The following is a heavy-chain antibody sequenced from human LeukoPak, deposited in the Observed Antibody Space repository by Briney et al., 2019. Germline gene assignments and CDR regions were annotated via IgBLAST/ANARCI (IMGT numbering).Heavy chain of an antibody. J-gene: IGHJ6*04. CDR3: AELGITMIGGV. CDR2: ISNSGSTI. D-gene: IGHD3-10*02. CDR1: GFTFSDYY. V-gene: IGHV3-11*04. Sequence: GGSLRLTCAASGFTFSDYYMSWIRQAPGKGLEWVSYISNSGSTIYYADSVKGRFFISRDNAKNSLYLQMNSLRAEDTAVYYCAELGITMIGGVWGKGTTVTISS.